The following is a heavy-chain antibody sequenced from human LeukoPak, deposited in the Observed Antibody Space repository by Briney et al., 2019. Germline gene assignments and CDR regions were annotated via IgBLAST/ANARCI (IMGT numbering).Heavy chain of an antibody. Sequence: GGSLRLSCAASGFTFSDYYMSWIRQAPGKGLEWVSYISSSGSTIYYADSVKGRFTISRDNAKNSLYLQMNSLRAGDTAVYYCARSADSGGYNAFDIWGQGTMVTVSS. CDR2: ISSSGSTI. J-gene: IGHJ3*02. D-gene: IGHD3-22*01. CDR1: GFTFSDYY. V-gene: IGHV3-11*04. CDR3: ARSADSGGYNAFDI.